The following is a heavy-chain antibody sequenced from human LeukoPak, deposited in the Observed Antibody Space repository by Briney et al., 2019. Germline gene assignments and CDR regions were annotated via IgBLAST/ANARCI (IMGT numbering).Heavy chain of an antibody. CDR3: ARQGGLEWFGEFGAFDY. D-gene: IGHD3-10*01. Sequence: SETLSLSCSVSGGSIGSSSYYWGWIRQPPGRGPEWIGSIYFSGSTYYNSSLRSRISISIDRSKNQFSLTLSSVTVADTAVYYCARQGGLEWFGEFGAFDYWGQGTAVTVSA. CDR1: GGSIGSSSYY. CDR2: IYFSGST. J-gene: IGHJ3*01. V-gene: IGHV4-39*01.